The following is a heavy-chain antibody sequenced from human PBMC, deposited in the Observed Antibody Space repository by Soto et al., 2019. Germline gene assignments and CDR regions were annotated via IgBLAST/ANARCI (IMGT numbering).Heavy chain of an antibody. CDR2: MYHDGST. D-gene: IGHD5-18*01. V-gene: IGHV4-30-2*06. Sequence: PSETLSLTCAVSGGSISTGGYSWNWIRQSPGQGLEWIGYMYHDGSTNYNPSLNSRVIISVDRSKNQFSLNLNSVTAADTAVYYCARGASGYSYGYPIQFQYWGQGTPVTV. CDR1: GGSISTGGYS. CDR3: ARGASGYSYGYPIQFQY. J-gene: IGHJ4*02.